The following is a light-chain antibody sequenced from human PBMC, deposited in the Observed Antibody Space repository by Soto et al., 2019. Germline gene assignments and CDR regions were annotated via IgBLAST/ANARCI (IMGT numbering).Light chain of an antibody. CDR2: DVS. J-gene: IGLJ1*01. V-gene: IGLV2-14*01. CDR3: SSYTSSSTYV. Sequence: QSVLAQPASVCGSPGQSITISCTGTSSDVGGYNYVSWYQKHPGKAPKLMIYDVSNRPSGVSNRFSGSKSGNTASLTISGLQAEDEADYYCSSYTSSSTYVFGTGTKVTVL. CDR1: SSDVGGYNY.